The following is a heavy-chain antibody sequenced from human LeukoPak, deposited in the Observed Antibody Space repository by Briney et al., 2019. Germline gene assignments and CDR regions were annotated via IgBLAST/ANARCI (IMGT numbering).Heavy chain of an antibody. CDR3: ARDREQLWILFDY. D-gene: IGHD5-18*01. J-gene: IGHJ4*02. Sequence: GGSLRLSCTASGFTFSSYSINWVRQAPGKGLEWVSYISSSSSTIYYADSVKGRFTISRDNAKNSLYLQMNSLRAEDTAVYYCARDREQLWILFDYWGQGTLVTVSS. CDR1: GFTFSSYS. CDR2: ISSSSSTI. V-gene: IGHV3-48*04.